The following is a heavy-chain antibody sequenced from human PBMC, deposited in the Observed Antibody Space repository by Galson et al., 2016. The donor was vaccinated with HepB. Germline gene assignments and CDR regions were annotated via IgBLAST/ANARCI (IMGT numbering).Heavy chain of an antibody. CDR2: VKSNTDGGTK. Sequence: SLRLSCAASGFTFSNAWMTWVRQAPGKGLEWVGRVKSNTDGGTKDYAAPVKGRFTISRDDSKNTLYLQMSSLKNEDTAVYYCTTLDTAMGTAPNSYYVLDVWGPGTTVTVS. CDR3: TTLDTAMGTAPNSYYVLDV. V-gene: IGHV3-15*01. CDR1: GFTFSNAW. D-gene: IGHD5-18*01. J-gene: IGHJ6*02.